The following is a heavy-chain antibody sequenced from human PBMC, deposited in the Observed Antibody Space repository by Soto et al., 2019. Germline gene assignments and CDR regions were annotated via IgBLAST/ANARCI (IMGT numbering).Heavy chain of an antibody. D-gene: IGHD3-3*01. CDR3: ARVFRESYDFWSGFLDY. CDR2: IWYDGSNK. Sequence: GGSLRLSCAASGFTFSSYGMHWVRQAPGKGLEWVAVIWYDGSNKYYADSVKGRFTISRDNSKNTLYLQMNSLRAEDTAVYYCARVFRESYDFWSGFLDYWGQGTLVTVSS. J-gene: IGHJ4*02. V-gene: IGHV3-33*01. CDR1: GFTFSSYG.